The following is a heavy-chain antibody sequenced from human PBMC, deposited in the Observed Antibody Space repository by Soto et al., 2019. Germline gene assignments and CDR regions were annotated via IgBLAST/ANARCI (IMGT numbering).Heavy chain of an antibody. Sequence: EVQLVESGGGLVQPGGSLRLSCAASGFTFSSYWMSWVRQAPGKGLEWVANIKQDGSEKYYVESVKGRFTISRDNAKNSLYLQMNSLRAEDTAVYYCARDCPAGDYYGMDVWGQGTTVTVSS. J-gene: IGHJ6*02. CDR3: ARDCPAGDYYGMDV. CDR1: GFTFSSYW. CDR2: IKQDGSEK. V-gene: IGHV3-7*01. D-gene: IGHD2-2*01.